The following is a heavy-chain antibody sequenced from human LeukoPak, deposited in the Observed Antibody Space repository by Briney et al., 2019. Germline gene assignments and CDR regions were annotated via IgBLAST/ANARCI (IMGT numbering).Heavy chain of an antibody. CDR1: GYTFNNYG. D-gene: IGHD4-17*01. Sequence: ASVKVSCKAFGYTFNNYGITWVRRAPGQGLEWMGRIIPILGIANYAQKFQGRVTITADKSTSTAYMGLSSLRSEDTAVYYCARRDYGDYVFDYWGQGTLVTVSS. J-gene: IGHJ4*02. CDR2: IIPILGIA. V-gene: IGHV1-69*04. CDR3: ARRDYGDYVFDY.